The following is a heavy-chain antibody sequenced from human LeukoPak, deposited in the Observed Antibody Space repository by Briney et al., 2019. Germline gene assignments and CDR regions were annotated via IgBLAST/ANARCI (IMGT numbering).Heavy chain of an antibody. CDR3: ARDSRGGAAAKHFEFDP. Sequence: SVKLSCTASGGTFTSYAISWVRQAPGQGRGWMGGIIPILGIANYAQKFQGRVTITADKSTRTAYMELSSLRTEDTAVYYCARDSRGGAAAKHFEFDPWGQGTLVTVSS. CDR1: GGTFTSYA. V-gene: IGHV1-69*04. D-gene: IGHD6-13*01. J-gene: IGHJ5*02. CDR2: IIPILGIA.